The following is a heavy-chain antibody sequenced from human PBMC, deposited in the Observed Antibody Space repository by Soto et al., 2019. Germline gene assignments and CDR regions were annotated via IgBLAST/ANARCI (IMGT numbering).Heavy chain of an antibody. Sequence: ASVKVSCKASGYIFSDYYIHWVRQAPGQGLEWMGWINPNSGGTKYAPKFQGGVTMTRDTSITTAYMELSRLRSGDTAVYYCAREQATAKPEGVDFWGQGTLVTVSS. D-gene: IGHD1-1*01. CDR2: INPNSGGT. V-gene: IGHV1-2*02. CDR3: AREQATAKPEGVDF. CDR1: GYIFSDYY. J-gene: IGHJ4*02.